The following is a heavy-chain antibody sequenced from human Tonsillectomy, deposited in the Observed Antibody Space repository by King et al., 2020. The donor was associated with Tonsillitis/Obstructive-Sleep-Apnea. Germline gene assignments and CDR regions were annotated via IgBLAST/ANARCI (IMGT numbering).Heavy chain of an antibody. J-gene: IGHJ6*02. D-gene: IGHD3-22*01. V-gene: IGHV3-49*04. CDR2: IRSKAYGGTT. Sequence: VQLVESGGGLVQPGRSLRLSCTASGFTFGDYAMSWVRQAPGKGLEWVGFIRSKAYGGTTEYAASVTGRFTISRDDSKSIAYLQMNSLKTEDTAVYYCTREAINYYDSSGYAYYYYGMDVWGQGTTVTVSS. CDR3: TREAINYYDSSGYAYYYYGMDV. CDR1: GFTFGDYA.